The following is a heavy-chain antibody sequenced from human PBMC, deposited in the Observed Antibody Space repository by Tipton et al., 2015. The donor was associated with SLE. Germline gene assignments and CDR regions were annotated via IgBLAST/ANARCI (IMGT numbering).Heavy chain of an antibody. Sequence: TLSLTCTVSSGSISSSRHYWGWIRQPPGKGLEWIGSINYVGNTYFNPSLKSRLSMSLDTSKNHFSLRLSSVTAADTAYYYCARIIVAMDDAFDIWGQGTMVTVSS. CDR2: INYVGNT. V-gene: IGHV4-39*07. CDR3: ARIIVAMDDAFDI. J-gene: IGHJ3*02. CDR1: SGSISSSRHY. D-gene: IGHD2/OR15-2a*01.